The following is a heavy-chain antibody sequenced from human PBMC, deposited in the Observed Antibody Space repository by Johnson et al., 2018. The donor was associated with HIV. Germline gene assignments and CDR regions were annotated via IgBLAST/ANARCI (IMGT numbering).Heavy chain of an antibody. Sequence: QVQLVESGGGVVQPGGSLRLSCAASGFTFSSYGMHWVRQAPGKGLEWVAVISYDGSNKYYADSVKGRFTISRDNSKNTLYLQMNSLRAEDTAVYYCARSWGIADIWGQGTMVTVSS. V-gene: IGHV3-30*19. CDR3: ARSWGIADI. D-gene: IGHD6-13*01. J-gene: IGHJ3*02. CDR2: ISYDGSNK. CDR1: GFTFSSYG.